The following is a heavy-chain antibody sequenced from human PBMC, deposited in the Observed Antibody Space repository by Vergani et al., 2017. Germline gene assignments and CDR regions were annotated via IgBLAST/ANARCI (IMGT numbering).Heavy chain of an antibody. Sequence: QVQLVQSGAEVKKPGSSVKVSCKASGGTFSSYAISWVRQAPGQGLEWMGWINPNSGGTNYAQKFQGRVTMTRDTSISTAYMELRSLRSDDTAVYYCAQSGYYFSVFPFDIWGQGTMVTVSS. V-gene: IGHV1-2*02. CDR3: AQSGYYFSVFPFDI. J-gene: IGHJ3*02. CDR1: GGTFSSYA. D-gene: IGHD3-22*01. CDR2: INPNSGGT.